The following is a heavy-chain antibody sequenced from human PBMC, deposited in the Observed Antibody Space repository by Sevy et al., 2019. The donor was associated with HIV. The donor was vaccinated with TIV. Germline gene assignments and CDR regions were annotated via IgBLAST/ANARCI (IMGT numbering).Heavy chain of an antibody. J-gene: IGHJ6*02. CDR1: GFTFSSYS. V-gene: IGHV3-21*05. Sequence: GGSLRLSCAASGFTFSSYSMNWVRQAPGKGLEWVSYISSSSSYTNYADSVKGRFTISRDNAKNSLYLQMNSLRAEDTAVYYCARDPRGYYYDTTKNYYGMDVWGQGTTVTVSS. CDR2: ISSSSSYT. D-gene: IGHD3-22*01. CDR3: ARDPRGYYYDTTKNYYGMDV.